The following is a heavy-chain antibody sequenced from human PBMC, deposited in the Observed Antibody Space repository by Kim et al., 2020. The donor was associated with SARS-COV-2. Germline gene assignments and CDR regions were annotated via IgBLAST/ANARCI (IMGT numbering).Heavy chain of an antibody. V-gene: IGHV4-59*08. CDR1: GGSISSYY. CDR2: IYYSGST. D-gene: IGHD6-13*01. J-gene: IGHJ4*02. Sequence: SETLSLTCTISGGSISSYYWSWIRQPPGKGPEWIGYIYYSGSTNYNPSLKSRVTISVDTSKNQFSLKLSSVTAADTAVYYCARHSSQDSSRLWGQGTLVTVSS. CDR3: ARHSSQDSSRL.